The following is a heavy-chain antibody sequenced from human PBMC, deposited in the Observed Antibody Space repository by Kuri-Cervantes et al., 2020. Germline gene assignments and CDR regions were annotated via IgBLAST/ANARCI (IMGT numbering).Heavy chain of an antibody. CDR1: GYTFTGYY. V-gene: IGHV1-3*01. Sequence: ASVKVSCKASGYTFTGYYMHWVRQAPGQGLEWMGWINAGNGNTKYSQKFQGRVTITRDTSASTAYMGLSSLRSEDTAVYYCARPRGVEGRENYFDYWGQGTLVTVSS. J-gene: IGHJ4*02. CDR3: ARPRGVEGRENYFDY. D-gene: IGHD3-10*01. CDR2: INAGNGNT.